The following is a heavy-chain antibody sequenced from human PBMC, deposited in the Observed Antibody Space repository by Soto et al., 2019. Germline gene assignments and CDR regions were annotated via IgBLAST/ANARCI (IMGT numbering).Heavy chain of an antibody. CDR1: GDSIGGYY. Sequence: SETQCLTWAVSGDSIGGYYCMWIRQPPGKGLESIGYLYYGRSANYNPSLKSRVTISVDTSKNQFSLKLTSVTAADTAVYYCARDKITGLFDYWGQGTLVTVSS. D-gene: IGHD2-8*02. CDR2: LYYGRSA. CDR3: ARDKITGLFDY. V-gene: IGHV4-59*12. J-gene: IGHJ4*02.